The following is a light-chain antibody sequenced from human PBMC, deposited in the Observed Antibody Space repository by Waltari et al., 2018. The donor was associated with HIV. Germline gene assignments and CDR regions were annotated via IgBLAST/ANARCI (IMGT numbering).Light chain of an antibody. CDR1: QSISSY. J-gene: IGKJ2*01. CDR2: AAS. Sequence: DIQMTQSPSSLSASVGDRVTITCRASQSISSYLNWYQQKPGKAPKLLIYAASSLQSGVPSRFSGSGSGTDFTLTISSLQPEDFATYYCQQSFSTPMYTFGQGTKVEIK. CDR3: QQSFSTPMYT. V-gene: IGKV1-39*01.